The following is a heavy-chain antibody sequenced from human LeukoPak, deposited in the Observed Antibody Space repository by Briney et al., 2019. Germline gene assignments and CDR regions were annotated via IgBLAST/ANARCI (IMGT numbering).Heavy chain of an antibody. CDR2: IWYDGSNK. CDR3: ASTYCSGGSCYRPVDY. CDR1: GFTFSSYG. D-gene: IGHD2-15*01. V-gene: IGHV3-33*01. Sequence: PGGSLRLSCAASGFTFSSYGMRWVRQAPGKGLEWVAVIWYDGSNKYYADSVKGRFTISRDNSKNTLYLQMNSLRAEDTAVYYCASTYCSGGSCYRPVDYWGQGTLVTVSS. J-gene: IGHJ4*02.